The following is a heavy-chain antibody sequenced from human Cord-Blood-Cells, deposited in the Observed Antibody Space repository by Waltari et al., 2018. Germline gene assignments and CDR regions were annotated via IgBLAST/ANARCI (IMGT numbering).Heavy chain of an antibody. CDR1: GFTSSSYW. J-gene: IGHJ3*02. D-gene: IGHD6-13*01. V-gene: IGHV3-7*01. CDR3: ARESSYDAFDI. CDR2: IKQDGSEK. Sequence: EVQLVESGGGLVQPGGSLRLSCAASGFTSSSYWMSWVRQAPGKGLEWVANIKQDGSEKDYVDSVKGRFTISRDNAKNSLYLQMNSLRAEDTAVYYCARESSYDAFDIWGQGTMVTVSS.